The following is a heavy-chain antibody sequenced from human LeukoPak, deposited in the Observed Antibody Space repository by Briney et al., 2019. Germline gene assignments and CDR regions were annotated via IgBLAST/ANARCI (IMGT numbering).Heavy chain of an antibody. CDR3: ARRAYPYHYYMDV. Sequence: PGGSLRLSCAASGFTFHNHGMSWVRQAPGKGLEWVSSLSWNGGVTRYADFVKGRFTIFRDNAKNSLYLQMDSLGAEDTALYYCARRAYPYHYYMDVWGKGATVTVSS. J-gene: IGHJ6*03. D-gene: IGHD3-16*01. CDR1: GFTFHNHG. CDR2: LSWNGGVT. V-gene: IGHV3-20*04.